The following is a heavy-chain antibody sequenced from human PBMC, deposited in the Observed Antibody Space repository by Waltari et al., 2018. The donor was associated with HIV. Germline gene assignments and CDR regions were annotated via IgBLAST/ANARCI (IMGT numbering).Heavy chain of an antibody. J-gene: IGHJ1*01. CDR1: GFTVSSYY. CDR3: ARDGSSRSFQY. V-gene: IGHV3-53*01. CDR2: IDSGGTT. Sequence: EVQLVESGGDLVQPGGSLRLSCAASGFTVSSYYMSWVRQAPGKGLGWVSVIDSGGTTHYADSVKGRFTISRDNSKNTVSLQMNRLGAEDTAVYYCARDGSSRSFQYWGQGTLVTVSS.